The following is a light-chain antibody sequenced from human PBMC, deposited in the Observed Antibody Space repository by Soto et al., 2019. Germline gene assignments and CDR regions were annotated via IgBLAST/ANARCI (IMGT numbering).Light chain of an antibody. Sequence: DIQMTQSPSSLSASVGDRVTITCRASQSIANYLNWYQQRPGKAPKLLIYGASTLHSGVPSNFSGSGSGTDFTLTISGLQLEDFATYYCQQYSSLITFGQGTRLEIK. CDR2: GAS. CDR1: QSIANY. CDR3: QQYSSLIT. J-gene: IGKJ5*01. V-gene: IGKV1-39*01.